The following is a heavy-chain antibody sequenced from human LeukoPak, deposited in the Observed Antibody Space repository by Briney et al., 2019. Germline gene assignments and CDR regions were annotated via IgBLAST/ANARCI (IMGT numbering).Heavy chain of an antibody. J-gene: IGHJ4*02. Sequence: ASVTVSCKASGYTFASYLLHWVRQAPGQGLEWMGFIYPTSGTTRYAQDFQGRVTMTRDTSTSTVYMDLNSLRSEDTAVYYCARDIVEISNTRGFDFWGQGSLVTVSS. CDR3: ARDIVEISNTRGFDF. CDR2: IYPTSGTT. V-gene: IGHV1-46*01. D-gene: IGHD2-21*01. CDR1: GYTFASYL.